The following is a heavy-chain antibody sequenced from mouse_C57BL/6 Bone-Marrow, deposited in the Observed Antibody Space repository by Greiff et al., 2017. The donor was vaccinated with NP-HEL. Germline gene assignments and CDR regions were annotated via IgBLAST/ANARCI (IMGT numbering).Heavy chain of an antibody. CDR1: GFTFSDYY. V-gene: IGHV5-12*01. D-gene: IGHD2-4*01. CDR3: ARRGDYDEYYFDY. Sequence: DVQLVESGGGLVQPGGSLKLSCAASGFTFSDYYMYWVRQTPEKRLEWVAYISNGGGSTYYPDTVKGRFTISRDNAKNTLYLQMSRLKSEDTAMYYCARRGDYDEYYFDYWGQGTTLTVSS. J-gene: IGHJ2*01. CDR2: ISNGGGST.